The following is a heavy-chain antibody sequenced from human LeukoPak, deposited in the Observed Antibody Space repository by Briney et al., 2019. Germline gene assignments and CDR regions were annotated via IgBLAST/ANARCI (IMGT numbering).Heavy chain of an antibody. CDR2: IYYSGST. Sequence: SETLSLTCTVSGGSISSSSYYWGWIRQPPGKGLEWIGSIYYSGSTYYNPSLKSRVTLSVDTSKNQFSLKLSSVTAADTAVYYCARREWSSRTRSHFDYWGQGTLVTVSS. V-gene: IGHV4-39*01. D-gene: IGHD6-19*01. J-gene: IGHJ4*02. CDR3: ARREWSSRTRSHFDY. CDR1: GGSISSSSYY.